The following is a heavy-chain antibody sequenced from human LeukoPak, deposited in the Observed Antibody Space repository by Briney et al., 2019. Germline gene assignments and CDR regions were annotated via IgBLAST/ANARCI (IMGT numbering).Heavy chain of an antibody. D-gene: IGHD6-6*01. CDR2: IYYTGST. J-gene: IGHJ4*02. Sequence: SETLSLTCTVSGISVTSVISYWRWVRQSPGKGLECIGYIYYTGSTNYNPSLKSRVTISLDASKNQLSLKLTSVTAADTAVYFCARDAIAAPFDYWGQGALVTVSS. CDR1: GISVTSVISY. V-gene: IGHV4-61*01. CDR3: ARDAIAAPFDY.